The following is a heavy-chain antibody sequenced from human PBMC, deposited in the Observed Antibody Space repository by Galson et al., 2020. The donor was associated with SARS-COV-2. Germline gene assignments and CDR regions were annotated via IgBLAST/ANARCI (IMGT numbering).Heavy chain of an antibody. Sequence: GGSLRLSCAASGFIFSSYGMHWVRQAPGKGLEWVAVISYDGSNKYYADSVKGRFTISRDNSKNTLYLQMNSLRAEDTAVYYCARDRPLGETLPDYWGQGTLVTVSS. CDR3: ARDRPLGETLPDY. CDR2: ISYDGSNK. V-gene: IGHV3-30*03. J-gene: IGHJ4*02. CDR1: GFIFSSYG. D-gene: IGHD3-10*01.